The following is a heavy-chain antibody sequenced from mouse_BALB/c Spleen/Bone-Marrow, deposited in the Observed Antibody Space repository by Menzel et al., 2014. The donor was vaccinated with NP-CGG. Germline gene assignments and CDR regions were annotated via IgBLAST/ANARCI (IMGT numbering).Heavy chain of an antibody. CDR3: ARSGSSSGYFDY. J-gene: IGHJ2*01. CDR2: ISSGSSTI. D-gene: IGHD1-1*01. Sequence: VQLQQSGGGLVQPGGSRKLSCAASGFTFSSFAMHWVRRAPEKGLEWVAYISSGSSTIYYADTVMGRFTISRDNPKNTLFLQMTSLRSEDTAMYYCARSGSSSGYFDYWGQGTTLTVSS. CDR1: GFTFSSFA. V-gene: IGHV5-17*02.